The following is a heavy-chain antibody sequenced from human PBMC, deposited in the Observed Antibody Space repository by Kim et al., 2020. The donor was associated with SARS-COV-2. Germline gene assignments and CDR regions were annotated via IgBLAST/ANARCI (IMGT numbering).Heavy chain of an antibody. CDR3: ARDGILGSSWHYYYGMDV. CDR1: GGSISSYY. Sequence: ETLSLTCTVSGGSISSYYWSWIRQPPGKGLEWIGYIYYSGSTNYNPSLKSRVTISVDTSKNQFSLKLSSVTAADTAVYYCARDGILGSSWHYYYGMDVWGQGTTVTVSS. J-gene: IGHJ6*02. V-gene: IGHV4-59*01. CDR2: IYYSGST. D-gene: IGHD6-13*01.